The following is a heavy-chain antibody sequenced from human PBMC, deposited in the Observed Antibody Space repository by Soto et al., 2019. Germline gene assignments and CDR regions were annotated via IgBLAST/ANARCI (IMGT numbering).Heavy chain of an antibody. Sequence: SETLSLTCTVSGGSISSGGYYWSWIRQHPGKGLEWIGYIYYSGSTYYNPSLKSRVTISVDTSKNQFSLQLNSVTPEDTAVYYCARDHVGSPGDYWGQGTLVTVSS. J-gene: IGHJ4*02. CDR2: IYYSGST. CDR1: GGSISSGGYY. CDR3: ARDHVGSPGDY. D-gene: IGHD1-26*01. V-gene: IGHV4-31*03.